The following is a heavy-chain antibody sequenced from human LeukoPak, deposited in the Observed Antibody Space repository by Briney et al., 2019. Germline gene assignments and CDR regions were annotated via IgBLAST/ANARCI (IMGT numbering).Heavy chain of an antibody. D-gene: IGHD2-21*02. V-gene: IGHV3-53*01. CDR1: GFTVSNNY. J-gene: IGHJ3*02. Sequence: PGGSLRLSCAASGFTVSNNYMSWVRQAPGKGLEWLSVIYSGGSKYYADSVKGRFTISSDNSKNTLYLQMNSLRAEDTAVYYCARGPRGIVVVTAADAFDIWGQGTMVTVSS. CDR2: IYSGGSK. CDR3: ARGPRGIVVVTAADAFDI.